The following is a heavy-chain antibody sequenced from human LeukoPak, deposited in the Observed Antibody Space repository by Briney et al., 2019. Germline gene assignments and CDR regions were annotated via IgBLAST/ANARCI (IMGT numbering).Heavy chain of an antibody. D-gene: IGHD2-2*03. J-gene: IGHJ5*02. Sequence: SVKVSCKASGGTFSSYAISWVRQAPGQGLEWMGGIIPIFGTANYAQKFQGRVTITTDESTSTAYIELSSLRSEDTAVYYCAVGYCSSTSCFWFDPWGQGTLVTVSS. CDR2: IIPIFGTA. CDR3: AVGYCSSTSCFWFDP. V-gene: IGHV1-69*05. CDR1: GGTFSSYA.